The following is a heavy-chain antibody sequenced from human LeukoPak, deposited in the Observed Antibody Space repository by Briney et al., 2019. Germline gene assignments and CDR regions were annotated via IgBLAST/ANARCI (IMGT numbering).Heavy chain of an antibody. D-gene: IGHD5-24*01. Sequence: SETLSLTCAVYGGSFSGYYWSWIRQPPGKGLEWIGEINHSGSTNYNPSLKSRVTISVDTSKNQFSLKLSSVTAADTAVYYYARFDGRNWGQGTLVTVSS. CDR3: ARFDGRN. CDR1: GGSFSGYY. J-gene: IGHJ4*02. CDR2: INHSGST. V-gene: IGHV4-34*01.